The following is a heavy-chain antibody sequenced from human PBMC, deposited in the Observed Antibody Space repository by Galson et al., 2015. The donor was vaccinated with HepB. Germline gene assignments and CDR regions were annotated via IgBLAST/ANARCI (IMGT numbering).Heavy chain of an antibody. V-gene: IGHV1-2*02. CDR2: IHPGGGAT. D-gene: IGHD1-26*01. CDR3: VRGGSYFKVLLFDV. J-gene: IGHJ6*02. Sequence: SVKVSCKASGYKFTAYYIHCVRQAPGHGLEWMGWIHPGGGATESAQKFQGRVTLTTDTSVSTAYMELSGLTSDDTAVYSCVRGGSYFKVLLFDVWGQGTTVIVSS. CDR1: GYKFTAYY.